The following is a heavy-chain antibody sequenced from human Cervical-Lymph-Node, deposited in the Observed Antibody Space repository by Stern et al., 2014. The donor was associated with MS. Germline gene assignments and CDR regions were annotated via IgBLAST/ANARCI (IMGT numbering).Heavy chain of an antibody. CDR1: GYIFSSYG. Sequence: QVQLVQSGPEVKKPGASVQVSCKASGYIFSSYGINWVRQAPGKGLEWMGWVSTYNGNTNSAQKFQDRVTMTTDTSTNTAYMDLRSLRSDDTAVYYCAREVYGDSRRFDSWGQGTLVIVSS. D-gene: IGHD4-17*01. CDR3: AREVYGDSRRFDS. CDR2: VSTYNGNT. J-gene: IGHJ4*02. V-gene: IGHV1-18*01.